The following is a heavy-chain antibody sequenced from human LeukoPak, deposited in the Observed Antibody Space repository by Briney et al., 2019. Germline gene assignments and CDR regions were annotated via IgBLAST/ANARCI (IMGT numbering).Heavy chain of an antibody. D-gene: IGHD2-21*01. CDR2: IIPIFGTA. V-gene: IGHV1-69*13. Sequence: GASVKVSCKASGYTFTSYYMHWVRQAPGQGLEWMGGIIPIFGTANYAQKFQGRVTITADESTSTAYMELSSLRSEDTAVYYCARDRCGGDCYSSNWGQGTLVTVSS. CDR1: GYTFTSYY. CDR3: ARDRCGGDCYSSN. J-gene: IGHJ4*02.